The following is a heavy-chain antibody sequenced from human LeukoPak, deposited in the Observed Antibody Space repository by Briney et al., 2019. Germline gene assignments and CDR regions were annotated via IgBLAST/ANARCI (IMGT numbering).Heavy chain of an antibody. J-gene: IGHJ4*02. V-gene: IGHV3-30-3*01. CDR2: ISYDGSNK. CDR3: ASCSSTSCYYYFDY. D-gene: IGHD2-2*01. CDR1: GFTFSSYA. Sequence: GGSLRLSCAASGFTFSSYAMHWVRQAPGKGLEWVAVISYDGSNKYYADSVKGRFTISRDNSKDTLYLQMNSLRAEDTAVYYCASCSSTSCYYYFDYWGQGTLVTGSS.